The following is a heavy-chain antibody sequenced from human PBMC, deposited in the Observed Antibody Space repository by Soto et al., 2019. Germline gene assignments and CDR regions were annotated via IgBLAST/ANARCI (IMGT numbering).Heavy chain of an antibody. CDR1: GGTFSSYA. CDR3: ARLARDFWSGYWYGMDV. CDR2: IIPIFGTA. J-gene: IGHJ6*02. D-gene: IGHD3-3*01. V-gene: IGHV1-69*13. Sequence: GASVKVSCKASGGTFSSYAISWVRQAPGQGLEWMGGIIPIFGTANYAQKFQGRVTITADESTSTAYMELSSLRSEDTAVYYCARLARDFWSGYWYGMDVWGQGTTVTVSS.